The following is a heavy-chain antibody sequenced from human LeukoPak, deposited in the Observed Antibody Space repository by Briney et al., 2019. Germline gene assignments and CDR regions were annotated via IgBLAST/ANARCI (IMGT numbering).Heavy chain of an antibody. V-gene: IGHV1-18*01. Sequence: GASVKVSCKASGYSFTSYGNSWVRQAPGQGLEWMGGISAYNGNTNYAQKLQGRVTMTTDTSTSTAYMELRSLRSDDTAVYYCARVVVSIMITFGGVIPTGYFDYWGQGTLVTVSS. J-gene: IGHJ4*02. CDR3: ARVVVSIMITFGGVIPTGYFDY. CDR1: GYSFTSYG. CDR2: ISAYNGNT. D-gene: IGHD3-16*02.